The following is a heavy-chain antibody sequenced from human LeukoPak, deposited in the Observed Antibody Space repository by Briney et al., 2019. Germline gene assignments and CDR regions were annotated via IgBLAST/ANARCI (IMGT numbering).Heavy chain of an antibody. V-gene: IGHV1-2*02. CDR2: INPNSGGT. CDR1: GHTLQLYY. J-gene: IGHJ4*02. CDR3: ARVLRWLLTDY. Sequence: VTVKVSCRASGHTLQLYYMHWVRQAPGQGLEWMGWINPNSGGTNDAQKFQGRVTMTRDTYISTAYMELSRLRSDDTAVYYCARVLRWLLTDYWGQGTLVTVSS. D-gene: IGHD3-22*01.